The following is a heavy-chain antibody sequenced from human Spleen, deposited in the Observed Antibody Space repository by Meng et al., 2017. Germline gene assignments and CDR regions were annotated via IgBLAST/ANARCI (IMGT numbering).Heavy chain of an antibody. CDR3: ARDTTVSGIFDHYYYGMDV. CDR1: GFTFSDYY. CDR2: ISNSGGTI. Sequence: GESLKISCAASGFTFSDYYMSWVRQAPGKGLEWLAHISNSGGTIYYAESVKGQFTISRDNAEKSLYLQMNSLRAEDTAIYYCARDTTVSGIFDHYYYGMDVWGHGTTVTVSS. V-gene: IGHV3-11*04. D-gene: IGHD3-3*01. J-gene: IGHJ6*02.